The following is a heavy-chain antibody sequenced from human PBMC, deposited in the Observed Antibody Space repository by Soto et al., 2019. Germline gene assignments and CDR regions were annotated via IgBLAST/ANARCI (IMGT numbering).Heavy chain of an antibody. CDR1: GGTFSSYA. CDR3: ARGGDYGDYRYYFDY. V-gene: IGHV1-69*01. Sequence: QVQLVQSGAEVKKPGSSVKVSCKDSGGTFSSYAISWVRQAPGQGLEWMGGIIPIFGTANYAQKFQGRVTITADESTSTAYMELSILRSEDTAVYYCARGGDYGDYRYYFDYWGQGTLVTVSS. D-gene: IGHD4-17*01. J-gene: IGHJ4*02. CDR2: IIPIFGTA.